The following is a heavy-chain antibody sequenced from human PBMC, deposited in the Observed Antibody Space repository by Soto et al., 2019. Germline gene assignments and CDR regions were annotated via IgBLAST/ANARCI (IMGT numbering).Heavy chain of an antibody. V-gene: IGHV3-11*05. CDR3: ARIVGLRLNDY. J-gene: IGHJ4*02. Sequence: QVQLVESGGGLVKPGGSLRLSCAVSGFTFNAYQMTWFRQAPGKGLEWVSRISSTGSYADYADSVKGRFTVSRDNANNTVYLQMDSLRDEDTAVYFCARIVGLRLNDYWGQGTLVIVSS. D-gene: IGHD1-26*01. CDR1: GFTFNAYQ. CDR2: ISSTGSYA.